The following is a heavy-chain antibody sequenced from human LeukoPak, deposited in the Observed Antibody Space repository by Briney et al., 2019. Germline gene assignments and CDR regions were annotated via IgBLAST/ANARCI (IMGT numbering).Heavy chain of an antibody. V-gene: IGHV1-24*01. CDR1: GYTLTELS. CDR2: FDPEDGET. Sequence: ASVKVSCKVSGYTLTELSMHWVRRAPGKGLEWMGGFDPEDGETIYAQKFQGRVTMTEDTSTDTAYMELSSLRSEDTAVYYCATDGSHCSGGSCYDYWGQGTLVTVSS. D-gene: IGHD2-15*01. CDR3: ATDGSHCSGGSCYDY. J-gene: IGHJ4*02.